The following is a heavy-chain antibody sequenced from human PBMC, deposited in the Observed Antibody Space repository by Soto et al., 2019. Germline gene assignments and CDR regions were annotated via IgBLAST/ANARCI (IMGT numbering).Heavy chain of an antibody. CDR2: IDHSGYT. Sequence: QVQLQESGPGLVKPSQTLSLTCTVSGDSINSGGYYWTWIRQHPGKGLEWLGYIDHSGYTFYNPSLRSRVILSLDRSKAQCSLTLTSATAADTAVYFCATKQAGFFYGIDFWGKGTLVTVSS. CDR3: ATKQAGFFYGIDF. CDR1: GDSINSGGYY. V-gene: IGHV4-31*03. D-gene: IGHD3-3*01. J-gene: IGHJ4*02.